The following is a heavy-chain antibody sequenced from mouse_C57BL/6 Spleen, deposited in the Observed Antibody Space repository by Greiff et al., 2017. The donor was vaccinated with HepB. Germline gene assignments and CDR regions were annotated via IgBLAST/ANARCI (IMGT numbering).Heavy chain of an antibody. J-gene: IGHJ3*01. V-gene: IGHV1-82*01. Sequence: VQLQESGPELVKPGASVKISCKASGYAFSSSWMNWVKQRPGKGLEWIGRIYPGDGDTNYNGKFKGKATLTADKSSSTAYMQLSSLTSEDSAVYFCARTGFAYWGQGTLVTVSA. CDR3: ARTGFAY. CDR1: GYAFSSSW. CDR2: IYPGDGDT.